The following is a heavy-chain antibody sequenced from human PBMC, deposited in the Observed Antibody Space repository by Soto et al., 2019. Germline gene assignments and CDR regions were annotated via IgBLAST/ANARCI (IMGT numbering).Heavy chain of an antibody. V-gene: IGHV3-23*01. J-gene: IGHJ4*02. D-gene: IGHD2-15*01. CDR1: GFTFSSYA. CDR3: ATDPGPYCIRWHY. CDR2: ISGSGGST. Sequence: EVQLLESGGGLVQPGGSLRLSCAASGFTFSSYAMSWVRQAPGKGLEWVSAISGSGGSTYYADSVKGRSTISRDNSKNTMYMQMNSLRAVHAAVSYLATDPGPYCIRWHYWGEGTLV.